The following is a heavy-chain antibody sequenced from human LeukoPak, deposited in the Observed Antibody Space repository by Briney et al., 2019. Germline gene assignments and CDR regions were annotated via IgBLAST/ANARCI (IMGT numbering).Heavy chain of an antibody. CDR2: MPYDENVADKGTP. Sequence: PSETLSLTCIVSGDSISNSGWSWGWIRQPPGKGLEWIGTMPYDENVADKGTPSYNPSLRSRVTISADTSKNQLSLKVNSVTAADTASYYCARPTLTGVGGRGWFDSWGQGTLVIVSS. CDR1: GDSISNSGWS. J-gene: IGHJ5*01. CDR3: ARPTLTGVGGRGWFDS. V-gene: IGHV4-39*01. D-gene: IGHD3-3*01.